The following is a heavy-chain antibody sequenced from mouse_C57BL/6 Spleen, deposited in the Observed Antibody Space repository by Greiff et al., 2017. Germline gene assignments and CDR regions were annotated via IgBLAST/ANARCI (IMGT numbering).Heavy chain of an antibody. CDR2: IDPETGGT. CDR1: GYTFTDYE. D-gene: IGHD4-1*01. CDR3: TRRLGAHYYCDY. Sequence: QVHVKQSGAELVRPGASVTLSCKASGYTFTDYEMHWVKQTPVHGLEWIGAIDPETGGTAYNQKFKGKAILTADKSSSTAYMELRSLTSEDSAVYYCTRRLGAHYYCDYWGQGTTRTVSS. V-gene: IGHV1-15*01. J-gene: IGHJ2*01.